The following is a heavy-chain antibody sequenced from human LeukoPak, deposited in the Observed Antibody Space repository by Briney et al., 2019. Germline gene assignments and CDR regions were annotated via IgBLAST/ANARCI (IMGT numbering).Heavy chain of an antibody. D-gene: IGHD3-22*01. J-gene: IGHJ5*01. CDR3: ARESDSSGWYDS. CDR1: GFTFDDYA. V-gene: IGHV3-43*02. CDR2: ISRDGGST. Sequence: GGSLRLSCAAPGFTFDDYAIHWVRRAPGTGGEWVYLISRDGGSTFYADSVKGRFTISRDNSKNYLYLQMSHLRSEDTALYYCARESDSSGWYDSWGQGTLVTVSS.